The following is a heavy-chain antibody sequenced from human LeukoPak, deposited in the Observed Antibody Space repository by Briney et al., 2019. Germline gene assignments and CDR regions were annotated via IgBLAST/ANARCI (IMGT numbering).Heavy chain of an antibody. V-gene: IGHV1-69*04. CDR3: ARGVVVVAATTLGPLDS. Sequence: GSLVKASCKASGGTFSSYAISWVRQAPGQGLEWMGRIIPILGIANYAQKFQGRVTITADESTSTAYMEVSSLRSGDTAVYYCARGVVVVAATTLGPLDSWGKGTLSTVSS. D-gene: IGHD2-15*01. CDR2: IIPILGIA. CDR1: GGTFSSYA. J-gene: IGHJ4*02.